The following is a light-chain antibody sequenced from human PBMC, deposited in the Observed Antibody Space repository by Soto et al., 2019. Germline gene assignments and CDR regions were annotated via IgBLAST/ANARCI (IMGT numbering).Light chain of an antibody. J-gene: IGLJ3*02. CDR2: SNS. Sequence: QSVLTQPPSASGTPGQRVTISCSGSSSNIGSNYVYWYQQLPGTAPKLLIYSNSQRPSGVPDRFSGSKSGTSASLAISGLRSEDEADYYCSTWDDSLSGPVLGGWTKVTVL. V-gene: IGLV1-47*02. CDR1: SSNIGSNY. CDR3: STWDDSLSGPV.